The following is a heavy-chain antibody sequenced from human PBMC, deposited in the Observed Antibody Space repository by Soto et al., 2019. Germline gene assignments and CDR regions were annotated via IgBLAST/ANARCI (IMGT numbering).Heavy chain of an antibody. CDR2: ISSSGSTI. Sequence: EVQLVESGGGLVQPGGSLRLSCAASGFTFSSYEMNWVRQAPGKGLEWVSYISSSGSTIYYADSVKGRFTISRDNAKNSLYLQMNSLRAEDTAVYYCARDYYDSSGFLYYYYGMDVWGQGTTVTVSS. V-gene: IGHV3-48*03. CDR3: ARDYYDSSGFLYYYYGMDV. CDR1: GFTFSSYE. J-gene: IGHJ6*02. D-gene: IGHD3-22*01.